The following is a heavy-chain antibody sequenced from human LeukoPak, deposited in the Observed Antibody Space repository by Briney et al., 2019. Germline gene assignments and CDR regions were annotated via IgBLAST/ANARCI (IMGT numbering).Heavy chain of an antibody. CDR2: IYSGGST. Sequence: GGSLRLSCAASGFTVSSNYMSWVRQAPGKGLEWVSVIYSGGSTYYAGSVKGRFTISRDNSKNTLYLQMNSLRAEDTAVYYCARQRTPTYYYGMDVWGQGTTVTVSS. J-gene: IGHJ6*02. V-gene: IGHV3-53*01. CDR3: ARQRTPTYYYGMDV. CDR1: GFTVSSNY.